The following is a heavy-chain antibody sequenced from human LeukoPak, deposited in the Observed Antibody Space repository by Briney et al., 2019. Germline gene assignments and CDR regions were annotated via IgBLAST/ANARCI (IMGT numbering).Heavy chain of an antibody. V-gene: IGHV4-59*08. Sequence: SETLSLTCTLSGRSISGYYWNWIRQPPGKVREWIGYTYYTVTTNYKASLQSRVRISIDTSKSQFSLTLSSVTAADTGVYYCASRSGRNYRGVDVWGQGTTVTVPS. CDR1: GRSISGYY. J-gene: IGHJ6*02. CDR2: TYYTVTT. CDR3: ASRSGRNYRGVDV. D-gene: IGHD1-26*01.